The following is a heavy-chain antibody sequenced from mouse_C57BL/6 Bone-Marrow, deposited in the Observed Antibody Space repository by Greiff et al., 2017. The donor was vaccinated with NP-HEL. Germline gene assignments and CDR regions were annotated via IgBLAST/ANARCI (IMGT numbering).Heavy chain of an antibody. CDR3: ARVYYGNYGTPGGFDV. CDR1: GYAFRSSW. CDR2: IYPGDGDT. Sequence: QVQLKESGPELVKPGASVKISCKASGYAFRSSWMNWVKQRPGKGLEWIGRIYPGDGDTNYNGKFKGKATLTADKSSSTAYMQLSSLTCEDSAVYFCARVYYGNYGTPGGFDVWGTGTTVTVSS. D-gene: IGHD2-1*01. V-gene: IGHV1-82*01. J-gene: IGHJ1*03.